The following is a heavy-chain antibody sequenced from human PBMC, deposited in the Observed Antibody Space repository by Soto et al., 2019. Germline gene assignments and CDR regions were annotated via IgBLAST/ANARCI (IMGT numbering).Heavy chain of an antibody. D-gene: IGHD3-22*01. CDR3: ARDSNYYDSRDQLGRAFDI. Sequence: SVKVSCKASGYTFTSYDMHWVRQAPGQRLEWMGGIIPIFGTANYAQKFQGRVTITADESTSTAYMELSSLRAEDTAVYYCARDSNYYDSRDQLGRAFDIWGQGTMVTVSS. V-gene: IGHV1-69*13. J-gene: IGHJ3*02. CDR2: IIPIFGTA. CDR1: GYTFTSYD.